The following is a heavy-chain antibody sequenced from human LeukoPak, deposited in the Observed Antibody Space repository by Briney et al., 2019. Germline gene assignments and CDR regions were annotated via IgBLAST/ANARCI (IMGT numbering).Heavy chain of an antibody. J-gene: IGHJ4*02. D-gene: IGHD3-22*01. Sequence: SETLSLTCAVYGGSFSGYYWSWIRQPPGKGLEWIGYIYYSGSTNYNPSLKSRVTISVDTSKNQFSVKLSSVTAADTAVYYCARASSGYYYLFDYWGQGTLVTVSS. V-gene: IGHV4-59*01. CDR3: ARASSGYYYLFDY. CDR1: GGSFSGYY. CDR2: IYYSGST.